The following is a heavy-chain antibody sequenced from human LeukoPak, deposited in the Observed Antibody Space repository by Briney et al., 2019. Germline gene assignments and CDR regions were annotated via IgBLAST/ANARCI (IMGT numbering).Heavy chain of an antibody. CDR3: ARESLLRIGDGYDCDS. J-gene: IGHJ4*02. V-gene: IGHV4-4*07. CDR1: GVSINNYY. D-gene: IGHD5-24*01. CDR2: IYITRDT. Sequence: PSETLSLTCTVSGVSINNYYWKWIRQPVGTRLEWIARIYITRDTDYNASLKSRVTMSVDTSRNQFYLMLTSVTGADTAVYYCARESLLRIGDGYDCDSWGQGILVIVSS.